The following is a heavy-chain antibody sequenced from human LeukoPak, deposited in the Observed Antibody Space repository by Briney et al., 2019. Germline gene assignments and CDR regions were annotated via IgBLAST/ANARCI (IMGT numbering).Heavy chain of an antibody. CDR3: ARDHDVWVALYFDY. CDR1: GYSISTGYF. V-gene: IGHV4-38-2*02. CDR2: ISHGAGT. J-gene: IGHJ4*02. D-gene: IGHD5-12*01. Sequence: SETLSLTCTVSGYSISTGYFWAWIRQPPGKGLEWIGSISHGAGTYYSPSLKSRVTMSVDTSKNQFSVNLNSVTAADTAVYYCARDHDVWVALYFDYWGQGNLVSVSS.